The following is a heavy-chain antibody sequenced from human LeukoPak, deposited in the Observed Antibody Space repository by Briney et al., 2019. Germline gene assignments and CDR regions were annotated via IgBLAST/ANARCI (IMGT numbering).Heavy chain of an antibody. J-gene: IGHJ4*02. CDR2: IYYSGST. CDR1: GGSISSGGYY. CDR3: ARAPIFGVAHFDY. Sequence: SETLSLTCTVSGGSISSGGYYWSWIRQHTGKGLEWIGYIYYSGSTYYNPSLESRVSMSVDASKTQFSLNLSSVTAADTAVYYCARAPIFGVAHFDYWGQGSLVTVSS. V-gene: IGHV4-31*03. D-gene: IGHD3-3*01.